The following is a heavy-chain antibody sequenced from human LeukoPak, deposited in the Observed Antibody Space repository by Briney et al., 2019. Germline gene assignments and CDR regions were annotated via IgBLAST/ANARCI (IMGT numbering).Heavy chain of an antibody. Sequence: PSETLSLTCTGSGVSTTTSFWSWIRQPAGKGLEWIGRIYTSGSTDYNPSLKSRVSMSLDTSKSQLSLELNSVTAADTAVYFCARGPGALTQETFDMWGQGTLVTVSP. CDR1: GVSTTTSF. D-gene: IGHD2-21*02. J-gene: IGHJ3*02. CDR2: IYTSGST. CDR3: ARGPGALTQETFDM. V-gene: IGHV4-4*07.